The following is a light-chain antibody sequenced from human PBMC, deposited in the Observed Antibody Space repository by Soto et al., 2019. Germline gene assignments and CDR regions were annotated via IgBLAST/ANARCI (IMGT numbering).Light chain of an antibody. CDR3: STWDDSLNGWV. CDR2: NDD. V-gene: IGLV1-44*01. J-gene: IGLJ3*02. CDR1: ISNIGKDT. Sequence: QSVLTQPPSVSGTPGLRVNISCSGGISNIGKDTVNWYQQLPGTAPKLLMFNDDKRPSGVPGRFSGSRSGTSASLAISGLPSDDEAVYFCSTWDDSLNGWVFGGGTKLTVL.